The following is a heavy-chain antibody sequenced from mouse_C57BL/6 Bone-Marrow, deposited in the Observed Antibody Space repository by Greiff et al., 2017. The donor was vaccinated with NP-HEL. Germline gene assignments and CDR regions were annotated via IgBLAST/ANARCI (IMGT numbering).Heavy chain of an antibody. D-gene: IGHD3-2*02. CDR2: IHPNSGST. V-gene: IGHV1-64*01. J-gene: IGHJ3*01. Sequence: QVQLQQPGAELVKPGASVKLSCKASGYTFTSYWMHWVKQRPGQGLEWIGMIHPNSGSTNYNEKFKSKATLTVDKSSSTAYMQLSSLTSEDSAVYYGARKTGSGYGFAYWGQGTLVTVSA. CDR3: ARKTGSGYGFAY. CDR1: GYTFTSYW.